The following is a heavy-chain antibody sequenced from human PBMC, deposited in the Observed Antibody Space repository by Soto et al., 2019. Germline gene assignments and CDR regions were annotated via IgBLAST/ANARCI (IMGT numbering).Heavy chain of an antibody. V-gene: IGHV3-30-3*01. D-gene: IGHD6-6*01. CDR3: ARDRGMEQLRGVYYYYYGMDV. CDR1: GFTFSSYA. J-gene: IGHJ6*02. Sequence: QVQLVESGGGVVQPGRSLRLSCAASGFTFSSYAMHWVRQAPGKGLEWVAVISYDGSNKYYADSVKGRFTISRDNSKNTLYLQMNSLRAEDTAVYYCARDRGMEQLRGVYYYYYGMDVRGQGTTVTVSS. CDR2: ISYDGSNK.